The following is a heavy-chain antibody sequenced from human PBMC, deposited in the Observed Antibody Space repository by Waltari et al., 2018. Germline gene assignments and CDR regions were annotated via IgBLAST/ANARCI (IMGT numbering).Heavy chain of an antibody. Sequence: EVQLVESGGGLIQHGGSLGLSCAATGPTISDNYMSWVRQAPGKGLEWVSVLYSAGHTYYADSVKGRFTISRDSSKNTLYLQMNSLRTEDTAVYYCARDLVHYFDYWGQGTLVSVSS. J-gene: IGHJ4*02. CDR2: LYSAGHT. CDR1: GPTISDNY. CDR3: ARDLVHYFDY. V-gene: IGHV3-53*01. D-gene: IGHD3-16*01.